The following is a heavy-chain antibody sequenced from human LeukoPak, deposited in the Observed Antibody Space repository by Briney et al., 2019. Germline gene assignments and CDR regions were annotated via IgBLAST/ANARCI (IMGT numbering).Heavy chain of an antibody. J-gene: IGHJ6*02. V-gene: IGHV4-59*12. Sequence: SETLSLTCTVSGGSISSYYWSWIRQPPGKGLEWIGYIYYSGSTYYNPSLKSRVTISVDTSKNQFSLKLSSVTAADTAVYYCARDALRHYDYVWGSYRSDYYYGMDVWGQGTTVTVSS. CDR3: ARDALRHYDYVWGSYRSDYYYGMDV. CDR1: GGSISSYY. CDR2: IYYSGST. D-gene: IGHD3-16*02.